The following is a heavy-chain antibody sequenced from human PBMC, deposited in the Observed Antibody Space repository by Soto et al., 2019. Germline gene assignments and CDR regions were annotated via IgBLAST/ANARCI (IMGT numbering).Heavy chain of an antibody. J-gene: IGHJ4*02. CDR3: ARDPSLGGYHLNYYFDY. CDR1: GFTFSSYG. CDR2: IWYDGSNK. D-gene: IGHD5-18*01. Sequence: QVQLVESGGGVVQPGRSLRLSCAASGFTFSSYGMHWVRQAPGKGLEWVAVIWYDGSNKYYADSVMGRFTISRDNSKNTLYLQMNSLRAEDTAVYYCARDPSLGGYHLNYYFDYWGQGTLVTVSS. V-gene: IGHV3-33*01.